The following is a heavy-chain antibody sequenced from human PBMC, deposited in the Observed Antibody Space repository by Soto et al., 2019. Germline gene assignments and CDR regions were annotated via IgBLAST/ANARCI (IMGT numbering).Heavy chain of an antibody. J-gene: IGHJ4*02. CDR2: IYYSGST. V-gene: IGHV4-30-4*01. D-gene: IGHD4-4*01. Sequence: NPSETLSLTCTVSGGSISSGDYYWSWIRQPPGKGLEWIGYIYYSGSTYYNPSLKSRVTISVDTSKNQFSLKLSSVTAADTAVYYCAKTPTYSNYAFDYWGQGTLVTVSS. CDR1: GGSISSGDYY. CDR3: AKTPTYSNYAFDY.